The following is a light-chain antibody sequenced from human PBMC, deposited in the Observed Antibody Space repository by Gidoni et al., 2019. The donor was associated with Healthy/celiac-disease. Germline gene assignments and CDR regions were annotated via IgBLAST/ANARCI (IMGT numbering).Light chain of an antibody. CDR3: QAWDSSILVV. CDR1: KLGDKY. CDR2: QDS. Sequence: SYELTQPPSVSVSPGQTASITCSGDKLGDKYACWYQQKPGQSPVLVISQDSKRPSGIPERFSGSNSGNTATLTISGTQSMDEADYYCQAWDSSILVVFGGGTKLTVL. V-gene: IGLV3-1*01. J-gene: IGLJ2*01.